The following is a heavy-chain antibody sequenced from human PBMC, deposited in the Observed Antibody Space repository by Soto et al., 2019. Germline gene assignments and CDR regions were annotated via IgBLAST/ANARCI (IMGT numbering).Heavy chain of an antibody. D-gene: IGHD2-15*01. CDR1: GFTFSSYA. Sequence: GGSLRLSCAASGFTFSSYAMSWVRQAPGKGLEWVSAISGSGGSTYYADSVKGRFTISRDNSKNTLYLQMNSLRAEDTAVYYCAKAGCSGGSCYRKPIDYWGQGTLVTVSS. V-gene: IGHV3-23*01. CDR3: AKAGCSGGSCYRKPIDY. J-gene: IGHJ4*02. CDR2: ISGSGGST.